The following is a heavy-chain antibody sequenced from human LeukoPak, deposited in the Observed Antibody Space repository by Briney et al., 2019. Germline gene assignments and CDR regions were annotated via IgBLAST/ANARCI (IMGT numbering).Heavy chain of an antibody. CDR1: GLTFTYSD. CDR3: ARNFDS. J-gene: IGHJ4*02. V-gene: IGHV3-69-1*02. CDR2: ITRSSSNL. Sequence: GRSLGLSCVASGLTFTYSDFNWIRQAPGKGLEWLSTITRSSSNLYYADSVKGRFTTSRDDAKDSVYLQMENLRVEDTAIYYCARNFDSWGQGTLVTVSS.